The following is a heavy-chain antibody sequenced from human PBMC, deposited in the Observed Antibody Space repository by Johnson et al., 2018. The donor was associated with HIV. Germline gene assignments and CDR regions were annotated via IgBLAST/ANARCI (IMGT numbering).Heavy chain of an antibody. J-gene: IGHJ3*02. V-gene: IGHV3-30*04. CDR2: ISYDGSYQ. D-gene: IGHD6-13*01. CDR1: GFTFSSYA. Sequence: QVQLVESGGGVVQPGRSLRLSCAASGFTFSSYAMHWVRQAPGKGLEWVAVISYDGSYQYYADSAKGRFTISRDNSKNTLYLQMNSLRAEDTAVYYCAREPSIAAAGGDCAFDIWGQGTMVTVSS. CDR3: AREPSIAAAGGDCAFDI.